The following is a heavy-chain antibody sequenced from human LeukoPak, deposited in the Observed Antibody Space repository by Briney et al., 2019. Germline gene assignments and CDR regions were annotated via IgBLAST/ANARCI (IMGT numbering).Heavy chain of an antibody. CDR2: MNPNSGNT. D-gene: IGHD1-1*01. J-gene: IGHJ6*02. V-gene: IGHV1-8*01. CDR1: GAYFSSYA. CDR3: ARNFEPTGTGYYYYYGMDV. Sequence: ASVKVSCKPSGAYFSSYAISWVRQATGQGLEWMGWMNPNSGNTGYAQKFQGRVTMTRNTSISTAYMELNSLRSEDTAVYYCARNFEPTGTGYYYYYGMDVWGQGTTVTVSS.